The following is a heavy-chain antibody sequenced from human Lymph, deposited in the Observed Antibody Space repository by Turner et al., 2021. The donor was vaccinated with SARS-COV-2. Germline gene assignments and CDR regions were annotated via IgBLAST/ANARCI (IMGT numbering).Heavy chain of an antibody. V-gene: IGHV1-69*10. CDR1: GGTFSTYV. J-gene: IGHJ3*02. Sequence: QVQLVQSGAEVKKPGSSVKVSCKASGGTFSTYVISWVRQAPGQGLEWMGGIIPILGIANYAQKFQGRVTSTADKSTSTAYMELSSLRSEDTAVYHWARRHSGNYDAFDIWGQGTMVTVSS. CDR3: ARRHSGNYDAFDI. CDR2: IIPILGIA. D-gene: IGHD1-26*01.